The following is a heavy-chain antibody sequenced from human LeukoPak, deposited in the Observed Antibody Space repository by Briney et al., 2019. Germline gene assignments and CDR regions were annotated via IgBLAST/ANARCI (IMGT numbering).Heavy chain of an antibody. CDR1: GFTFSSYG. CDR2: IWYDGSNK. J-gene: IGHJ4*02. V-gene: IGHV3-33*06. Sequence: GGSLRLSCAASGFTFSSYGMHWVRQAPGKGLEWVAVIWYDGSNKYYADSVKGQFTISRDNSKNTLYLQMNSLRAEDTAVYYCAKEGPTSGWYSGFDYWGQGTLVTVSS. CDR3: AKEGPTSGWYSGFDY. D-gene: IGHD6-19*01.